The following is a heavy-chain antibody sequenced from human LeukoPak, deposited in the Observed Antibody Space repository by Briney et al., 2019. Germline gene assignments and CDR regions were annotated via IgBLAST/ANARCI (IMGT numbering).Heavy chain of an antibody. V-gene: IGHV3-23*01. Sequence: PGGSLRLSCGGSGFTFSNYAMSWVRQAPGKGLEWVSAISGSGDYTYYADSVMGRFTISRDNSKNTLYLHMRSLRAEDTAVYYCAKGGTYYYGSGSYSHFDYWGQGTLVTVSS. J-gene: IGHJ4*02. D-gene: IGHD3-10*01. CDR3: AKGGTYYYGSGSYSHFDY. CDR2: ISGSGDYT. CDR1: GFTFSNYA.